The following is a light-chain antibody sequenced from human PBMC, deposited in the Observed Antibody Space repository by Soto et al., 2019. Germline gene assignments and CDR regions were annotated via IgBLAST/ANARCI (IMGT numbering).Light chain of an antibody. CDR2: DVS. CDR1: SSDVGGYNY. CDR3: SSYTSSARSASYV. V-gene: IGLV2-14*01. J-gene: IGLJ1*01. Sequence: QSVLTQPASVSGSPGQSITISCTGTSSDVGGYNYVSWYQQHPGKVPKLMIYDVSYRPSGVSNRFSGSKSVNTASLTISGLQAEDEADYYCSSYTSSARSASYVFGTGTKLTVL.